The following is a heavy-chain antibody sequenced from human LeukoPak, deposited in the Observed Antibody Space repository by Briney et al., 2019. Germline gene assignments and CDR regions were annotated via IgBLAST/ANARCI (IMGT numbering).Heavy chain of an antibody. V-gene: IGHV5-51*01. D-gene: IGHD6-6*01. CDR1: GYTFTSYW. Sequence: GESLKISCKGSGYTFTSYWIAWVRQMPGKGLEWMGFIYPSDSDTRYSPSFQGQVTISDDKSLTTAYLQWSSLKASDTAMYYCARHLEYTTSSGAFDIWGQGTMVTVSS. CDR3: ARHLEYTTSSGAFDI. J-gene: IGHJ3*02. CDR2: IYPSDSDT.